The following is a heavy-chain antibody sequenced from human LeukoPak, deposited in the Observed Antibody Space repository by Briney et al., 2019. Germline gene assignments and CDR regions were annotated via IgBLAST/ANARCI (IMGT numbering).Heavy chain of an antibody. CDR3: ARVLGGPPPTATVVTPGPFDY. Sequence: HPGGSLRLSCAASGFTFSSYSMNWVRQAPGKGLEWVSYISSSSSTIYYADSVKGRFTISRDNAKNSLYLQMNSLRAEDTAVYYCARVLGGPPPTATVVTPGPFDYWGQGTLVTVSS. D-gene: IGHD4-23*01. V-gene: IGHV3-48*04. CDR2: ISSSSSTI. CDR1: GFTFSSYS. J-gene: IGHJ4*02.